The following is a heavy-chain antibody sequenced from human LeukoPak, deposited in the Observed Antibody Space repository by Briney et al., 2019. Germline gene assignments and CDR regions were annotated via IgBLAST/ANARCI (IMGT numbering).Heavy chain of an antibody. Sequence: GGSLRLSCAVSGFSISNYWMSWVRHIPGKGLEWVANINQDGSEKYYVDSVKGRFTISRDNAKNSLYLQMNSLRAEDTAVYYCATSRTLDYWGQGTLVTVSS. CDR1: GFSISNYW. J-gene: IGHJ4*02. V-gene: IGHV3-7*02. CDR3: ATSRTLDY. CDR2: INQDGSEK.